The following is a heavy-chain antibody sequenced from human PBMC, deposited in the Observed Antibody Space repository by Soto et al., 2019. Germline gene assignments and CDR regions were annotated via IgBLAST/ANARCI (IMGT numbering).Heavy chain of an antibody. J-gene: IGHJ6*02. V-gene: IGHV3-30-3*01. Sequence: VGSLILSCAXSGFTFSSYAMHWVRQAPGKGLEWVAVISYDGSNKYYADSVKGRFTISRDNSKNTLYLQMNSLRAEDTAVYYCARERSGSYGYYSGMDVWGQGTTVTVSS. CDR2: ISYDGSNK. CDR1: GFTFSSYA. CDR3: ARERSGSYGYYSGMDV. D-gene: IGHD1-26*01.